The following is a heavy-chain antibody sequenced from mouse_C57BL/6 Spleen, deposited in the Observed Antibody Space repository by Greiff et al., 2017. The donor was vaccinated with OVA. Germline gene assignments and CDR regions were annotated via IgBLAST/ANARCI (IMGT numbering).Heavy chain of an antibody. D-gene: IGHD1-1*01. J-gene: IGHJ4*01. CDR3: ARSLLTTVPAMDY. CDR1: GYTFTSYW. Sequence: QVQLQQPGAELVKPGASVKLSCKASGYTFTSYWMHWVKQRPGQGLEWIGMIHPNSGSTNYNEKFKSKATLTVDKSSSTAYMQLSSLTSEDSAVYYCARSLLTTVPAMDYWGQGTSVTVSS. V-gene: IGHV1-64*01. CDR2: IHPNSGST.